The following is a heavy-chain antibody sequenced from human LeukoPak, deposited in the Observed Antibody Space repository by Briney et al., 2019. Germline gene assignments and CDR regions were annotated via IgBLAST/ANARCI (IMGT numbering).Heavy chain of an antibody. CDR3: ARRQRHRSPTY. D-gene: IGHD5-24*01. CDR1: GGSFSGYY. Sequence: SETLSLTCAVYGGSFSGYYWSWIRQPPGKGLEWIGEINHSGSTNYNPSLKSRGTISVDTPKNQFSLKLSSVTAADTAAYYCARRQRHRSPTYWGQGTLVTVSS. CDR2: INHSGST. J-gene: IGHJ4*02. V-gene: IGHV4-34*01.